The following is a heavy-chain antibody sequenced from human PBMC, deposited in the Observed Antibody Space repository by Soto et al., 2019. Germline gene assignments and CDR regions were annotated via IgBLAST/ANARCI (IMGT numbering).Heavy chain of an antibody. V-gene: IGHV3-11*06. Sequence: PGGSLRLSCAASGLTFSDYYMSWIRQAPGKGLEWVSYISSSSSYTNYADSVKGRFTISRDNAKNSLYLQMNSLRAEDTAVYYCARAYYYDSTEAPDYWGQGTLVTVSS. D-gene: IGHD3-22*01. CDR3: ARAYYYDSTEAPDY. J-gene: IGHJ4*02. CDR1: GLTFSDYY. CDR2: ISSSSSYT.